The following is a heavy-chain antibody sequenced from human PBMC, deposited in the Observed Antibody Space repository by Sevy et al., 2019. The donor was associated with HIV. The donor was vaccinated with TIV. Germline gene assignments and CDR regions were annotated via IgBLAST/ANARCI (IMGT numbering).Heavy chain of an antibody. CDR2: ISGSGGST. D-gene: IGHD2-15*01. J-gene: IGHJ6*02. Sequence: GGSLRLSCAASGFTFSSYAMSWVRQAPGKGLEWVSAISGSGGSTYYADSVKGRFTISRDNSKNTLYLQMNSLRAEDTAVYYCAKGANGYCSGGSCYSLNYYYYYGMDVWGQGTTVTVSS. CDR1: GFTFSSYA. V-gene: IGHV3-23*01. CDR3: AKGANGYCSGGSCYSLNYYYYYGMDV.